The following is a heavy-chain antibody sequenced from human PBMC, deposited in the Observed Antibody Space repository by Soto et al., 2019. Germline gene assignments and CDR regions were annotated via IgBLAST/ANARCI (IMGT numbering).Heavy chain of an antibody. CDR1: GFTFSSYS. V-gene: IGHV3-21*01. CDR2: ISSSSSYI. D-gene: IGHD3-9*01. CDR3: ARNGILTGYWGAFDY. Sequence: EVQLVESGGGLVKPGGSLRLSCAASGFTFSSYSMNWVRQAPGKGLEWVSSISSSSSYIYYADSVKGRFTISRDNAKNSLYLQMNCLRAEDTAVYYCARNGILTGYWGAFDYWGQGTLVTVSS. J-gene: IGHJ4*02.